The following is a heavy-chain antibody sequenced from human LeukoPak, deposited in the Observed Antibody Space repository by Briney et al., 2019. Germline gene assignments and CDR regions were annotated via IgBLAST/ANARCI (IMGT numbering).Heavy chain of an antibody. D-gene: IGHD2-15*01. CDR1: GYSFTSYW. J-gene: IGHJ3*02. Sequence: GESLKISCKGSGYSFTSYWIGWVRQMPGKGLEWMGIIYPDDSDTRYSPSFQGQVTISADKSISTAYLQWSSLKASDTAMYYCARLQYGGTLPGAFDIWGQGTMVTVSS. CDR2: IYPDDSDT. CDR3: ARLQYGGTLPGAFDI. V-gene: IGHV5-51*01.